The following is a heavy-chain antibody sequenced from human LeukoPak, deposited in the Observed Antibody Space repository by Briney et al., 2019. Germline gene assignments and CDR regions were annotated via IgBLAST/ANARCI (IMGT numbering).Heavy chain of an antibody. Sequence: TGGSLRLSCAASGFTVSSNYMSWVRQAPGKGLEWVSVIYSGGSTYYADSVKGRFTISRDNSKNTLYLQMNSLRAEDTAVYYCARVNPYYYYYMDVWGKGTTVTVSS. V-gene: IGHV3-53*01. CDR2: IYSGGST. CDR1: GFTVSSNY. J-gene: IGHJ6*03. CDR3: ARVNPYYYYYMDV.